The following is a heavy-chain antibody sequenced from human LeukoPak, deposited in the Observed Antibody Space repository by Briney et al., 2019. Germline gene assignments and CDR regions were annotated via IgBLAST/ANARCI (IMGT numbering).Heavy chain of an antibody. CDR2: INWVGDTS. V-gene: IGHV3-43D*03. Sequence: GGSLRLSCAASGFAFDDYAMHWGRQAPGKGLQWISSINWVGDTSSYADSVKGRFTVSRDNTEGSLYLQMDSLRSEDTALYYCAKDRQYGDYGGGDFFDSWGQGTLVTVSS. J-gene: IGHJ4*02. CDR1: GFAFDDYA. CDR3: AKDRQYGDYGGGDFFDS. D-gene: IGHD4-17*01.